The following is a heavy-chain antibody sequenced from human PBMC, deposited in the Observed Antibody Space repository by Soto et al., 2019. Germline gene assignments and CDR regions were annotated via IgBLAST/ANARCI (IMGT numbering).Heavy chain of an antibody. CDR3: AGGRRHCSSTSCRGFWFDP. D-gene: IGHD2-2*01. CDR2: IRQDGGEK. J-gene: IGHJ5*02. V-gene: IGHV3-7*01. CDR1: GFTFSSYW. Sequence: EVQLVESGGGLVQPGGSLRLSCAASGFTFSSYWMTWVRQAPGKGLEWVANIRQDGGEKYYVDSVKGRFTISRDNAKDSLYLQMSSLRAEDTAVDYCAGGRRHCSSTSCRGFWFDPWGEGTLVTVSS.